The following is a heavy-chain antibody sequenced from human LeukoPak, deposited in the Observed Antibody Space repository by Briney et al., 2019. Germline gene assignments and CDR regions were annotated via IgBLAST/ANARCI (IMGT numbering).Heavy chain of an antibody. V-gene: IGHV6-1*01. J-gene: IGHJ4*02. CDR1: GDSVSSNSAA. CDR2: TYYRSKWYK. Sequence: SQTLSLTCDISGDSVSSNSAAWNWIRQSPSRGLEWLGRTYYRSKWYKDYAVSVKSRITINPDTSKNQFSLQLNSVTPEDTAVYYCARGWGLRSSAAFDSWGQGTLVTVSS. CDR3: ARGWGLRSSAAFDS. D-gene: IGHD6-19*01.